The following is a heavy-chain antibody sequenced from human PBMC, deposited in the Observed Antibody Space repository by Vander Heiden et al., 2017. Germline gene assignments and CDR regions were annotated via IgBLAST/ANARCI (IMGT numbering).Heavy chain of an antibody. CDR1: GVTFSSYW. CDR3: ARDKRGWNYDASGSDPFDM. J-gene: IGHJ3*02. V-gene: IGHV3-7*01. CDR2: INLDGSEK. D-gene: IGHD1-7*01. Sequence: EVQLVESGGGLVQPGGSLRLSCAASGVTFSSYWMSWVRQAPGKGLEWVANINLDGSEKNYGDSVKGRFTISRDNAKNSLYLQMTSLRAEDTAVYFCARDKRGWNYDASGSDPFDMWGQGTTVTVSS.